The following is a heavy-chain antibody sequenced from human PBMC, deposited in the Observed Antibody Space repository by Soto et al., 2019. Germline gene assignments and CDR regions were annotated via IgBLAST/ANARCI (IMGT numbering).Heavy chain of an antibody. CDR2: ITGSGGST. J-gene: IGHJ4*02. D-gene: IGHD4-17*01. CDR1: GFTFSTYA. Sequence: GSLRLSCAASGFTFSTYAMIWVRQAPGKGLEWVSVITGSGGSTYYADSVKGRFTISRDTSKNTLFLQMNSLRAEDTVVYYCAKDRYGDYGGIDYWGQGTMVTVSS. CDR3: AKDRYGDYGGIDY. V-gene: IGHV3-23*01.